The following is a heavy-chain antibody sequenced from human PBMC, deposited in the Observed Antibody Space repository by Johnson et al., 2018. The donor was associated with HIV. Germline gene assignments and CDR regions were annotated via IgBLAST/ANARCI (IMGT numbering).Heavy chain of an antibody. Sequence: VQLVESGGGVVRPGGSLRLSCAASGFTFDDYALSWVRQLPGKGLEWVSGISWNGGSTAYADSVKGRCTISRDNAKNSLYLQMHSLRVEDTASYYCARDLLGSPRAFDILGQGTMVTISS. D-gene: IGHD3-10*01. CDR3: ARDLLGSPRAFDI. CDR1: GFTFDDYA. V-gene: IGHV3-20*04. CDR2: ISWNGGST. J-gene: IGHJ3*02.